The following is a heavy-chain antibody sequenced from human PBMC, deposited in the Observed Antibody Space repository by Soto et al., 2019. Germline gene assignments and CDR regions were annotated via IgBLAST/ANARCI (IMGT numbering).Heavy chain of an antibody. V-gene: IGHV3-30*18. J-gene: IGHJ4*02. Sequence: GGSLRLSCAASGFTFSSYGMHWVRQAPGKRLEWVAVISYDGSNKYYADSVKGRFTISRDNSKNTLYLQMNSLRAEDTAVYYCAKDHTTYYYDSSGYYYPGYFDYWGQGXLVTVYS. CDR1: GFTFSSYG. D-gene: IGHD3-22*01. CDR3: AKDHTTYYYDSSGYYYPGYFDY. CDR2: ISYDGSNK.